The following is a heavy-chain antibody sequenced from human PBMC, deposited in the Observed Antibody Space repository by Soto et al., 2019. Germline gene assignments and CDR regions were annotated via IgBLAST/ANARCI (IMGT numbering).Heavy chain of an antibody. V-gene: IGHV4-59*01. CDR1: GDSSSTYY. CDR2: INYSVRS. Sequence: QVQLQESGPGLVKSSETLSLTCSVSGDSSSTYYWGWIRQPPGKGLEWIGYINYSVRSNHNPSLKSRISLSVHASKNQVSLKLTSVTAADTAVYYCARSYCADSVSRSWFDPWDQGTLVGVSS. CDR3: ARSYCADSVSRSWFDP. J-gene: IGHJ5*02. D-gene: IGHD2-8*02.